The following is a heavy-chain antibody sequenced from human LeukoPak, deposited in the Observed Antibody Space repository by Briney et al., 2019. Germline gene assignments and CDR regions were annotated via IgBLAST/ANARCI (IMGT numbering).Heavy chain of an antibody. V-gene: IGHV4-59*01. CDR1: GGSISSYY. CDR2: IYYSGST. Sequence: SETLSLTCTVSGGSISSYYWSWIRQPPGKGLEWIGYIYYSGSTNYNPSLKSRVTISVDTSKNQFSLKLSSVTAADTAVYYCARGPYYYDSSGYSPGYYFDYWGQGTLVTVSS. CDR3: ARGPYYYDSSGYSPGYYFDY. D-gene: IGHD3-22*01. J-gene: IGHJ4*02.